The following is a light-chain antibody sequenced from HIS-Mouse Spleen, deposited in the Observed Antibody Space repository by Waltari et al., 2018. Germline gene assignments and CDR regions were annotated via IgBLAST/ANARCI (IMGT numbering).Light chain of an antibody. CDR2: GAS. Sequence: EIVLTQSPGPLSLSPGERATLSCRASQSVSSSHLAWYQQKPGQAPRLLSYGASSRATGIADRFSGSGSRTDFTLTISRLEPEDFAVYYCQQYGSSPFTFGPGTKVDIK. V-gene: IGKV3-20*01. CDR1: QSVSSSH. J-gene: IGKJ3*01. CDR3: QQYGSSPFT.